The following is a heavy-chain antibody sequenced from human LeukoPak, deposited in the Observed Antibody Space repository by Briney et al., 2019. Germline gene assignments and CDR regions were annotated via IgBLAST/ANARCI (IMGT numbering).Heavy chain of an antibody. V-gene: IGHV3-30-3*01. CDR1: GFTFSSYA. CDR2: ISYDGSNK. D-gene: IGHD1-26*01. Sequence: GGSLRLSCAASGFTFSSYAMHWVRRAPGKGLEWVAVISYDGSNKYYADSVKGRFTISRDNSKNTLYLQMNSLRAEDTAVYYCARESGSYDMWAFDIWGQGTMVTVSS. CDR3: ARESGSYDMWAFDI. J-gene: IGHJ3*02.